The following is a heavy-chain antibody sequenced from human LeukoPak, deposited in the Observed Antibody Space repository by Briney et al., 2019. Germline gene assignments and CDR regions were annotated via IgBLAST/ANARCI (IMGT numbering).Heavy chain of an antibody. CDR2: INPSGGST. CDR3: ARANGITMVRGINWFDP. CDR1: GYTFTSYY. Sequence: ASVKVSCKASGYTFTSYYMHWVRQAPGQGLEWMGIINPSGGSTSYAQKFQGRVTMTRDTSTSTVYMELSSLRSEDTAVYYCARANGITMVRGINWFDPWAREPWSPSPQ. D-gene: IGHD3-10*01. J-gene: IGHJ5*02. V-gene: IGHV1-46*01.